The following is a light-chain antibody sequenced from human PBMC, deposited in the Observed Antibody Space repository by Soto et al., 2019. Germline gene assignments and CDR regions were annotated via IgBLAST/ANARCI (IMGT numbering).Light chain of an antibody. CDR3: QNYNSYAEA. J-gene: IGKJ1*01. CDR1: QTISSR. CDR2: KAS. V-gene: IGKV1-5*03. Sequence: DIQMTQAHSTLSGSVGDRVTKTCRASQTISSRLACYQQKPGKAPKLLNYKASTLKSGVPSRFIGSGAGTEFTLTRSSRQPDDYSTYYCQNYNSYAEAFGQGTQVALK.